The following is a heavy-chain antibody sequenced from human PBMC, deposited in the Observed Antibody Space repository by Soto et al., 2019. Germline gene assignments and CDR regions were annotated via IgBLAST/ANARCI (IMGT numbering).Heavy chain of an antibody. J-gene: IGHJ4*02. D-gene: IGHD6-13*01. CDR3: ARDLQQLVSPY. CDR1: GFTVSRNY. Sequence: EVQLVETGGGLIQPGGSLRLSCAASGFTVSRNYMTWVRQAPGKGLEWVSVIYSGGSTYYADSVKGRFTISRDNSKNTLYLQMNSLRADDTAVYYCARDLQQLVSPYWGQGTLVTVSS. V-gene: IGHV3-53*02. CDR2: IYSGGST.